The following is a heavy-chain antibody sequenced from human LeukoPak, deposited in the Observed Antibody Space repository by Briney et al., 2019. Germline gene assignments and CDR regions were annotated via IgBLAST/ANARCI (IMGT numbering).Heavy chain of an antibody. CDR3: ARDPAEGGPPYFDY. CDR2: ISSSGSTI. V-gene: IGHV3-11*01. CDR1: GFTFGAYY. J-gene: IGHJ4*02. Sequence: GGSLRLSCSASGFTFGAYYMSWIRQAPGKGLEWVSYISSSGSTIYYADSVKGRFTISRDNAKNSLYLQMNSLRAEDTAVYYCARDPAEGGPPYFDYWGQGTLVTVSS. D-gene: IGHD2-15*01.